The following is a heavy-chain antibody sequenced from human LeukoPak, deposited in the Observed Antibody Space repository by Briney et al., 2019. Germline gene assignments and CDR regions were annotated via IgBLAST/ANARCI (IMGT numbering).Heavy chain of an antibody. CDR1: GFTFEDYT. CDR3: EKNLSYESSGHVLEY. D-gene: IGHD3-22*01. J-gene: IGHJ4*02. V-gene: IGHV3-43*01. CDR2: ISWDGTT. Sequence: GGSLRLSCVASGFTFEDYTMHWVRQAPGKTLEWVSLISWDGTTYYTDSVKGRFTISRDNSKNSLYLQMDTLRSEDTAFYYCEKNLSYESSGHVLEYWGQGTLVTVSS.